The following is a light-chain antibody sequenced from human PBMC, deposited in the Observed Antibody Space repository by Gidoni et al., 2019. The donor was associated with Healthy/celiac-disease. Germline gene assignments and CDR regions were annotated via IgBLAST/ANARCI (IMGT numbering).Light chain of an antibody. CDR3: SSYTSSSTLEV. V-gene: IGLV2-14*01. CDR2: EVS. Sequence: HSALTQPASVSGSPGQSITISCTGPSSDVGGYNYVSWYQQHPGKAPKLMIYEVSNRPSGVSNRFSGSKSGNTASLTISGLQAEDEADYYCSSYTSSSTLEVFGTGTKVTVL. CDR1: SSDVGGYNY. J-gene: IGLJ1*01.